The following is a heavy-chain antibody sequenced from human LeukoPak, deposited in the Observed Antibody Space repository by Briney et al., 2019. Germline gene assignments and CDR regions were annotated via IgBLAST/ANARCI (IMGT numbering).Heavy chain of an antibody. CDR2: INPSGGST. V-gene: IGHV1-46*01. Sequence: ASVKVSCKASGYTFTSYYMHWVQQAPGQGLEWMGIINPSGGSTSYAQKFQGRVTMTRDTSTSTVYMELSSLRSEDTAVYYCARTWLRYSSSWYLDYWGQGTLVTVSS. CDR3: ARTWLRYSSSWYLDY. J-gene: IGHJ4*02. CDR1: GYTFTSYY. D-gene: IGHD6-13*01.